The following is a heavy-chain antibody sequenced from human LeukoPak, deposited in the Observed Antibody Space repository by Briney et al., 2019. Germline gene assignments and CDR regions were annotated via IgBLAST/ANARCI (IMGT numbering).Heavy chain of an antibody. J-gene: IGHJ4*02. V-gene: IGHV3-64*02. D-gene: IGHD1-26*01. CDR2: INTDGRIT. Sequence: GGSLRLSCVASGFSFRNYAIHWVRQAPGKGLEYVSVINTDGRITYYADSVKGRFTISRDNSKNTVYLQMGSLRGEDMAVYYXXXDGGSFCDFDYWGQGALVTVSS. CDR3: XXDGGSFCDFDY. CDR1: GFSFRNYA.